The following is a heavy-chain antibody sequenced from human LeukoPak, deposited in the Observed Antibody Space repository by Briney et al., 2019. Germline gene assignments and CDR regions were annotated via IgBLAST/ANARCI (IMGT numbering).Heavy chain of an antibody. CDR3: TKNDVGDYGT. J-gene: IGHJ5*02. CDR2: VFHTGTA. V-gene: IGHV4-39*01. Sequence: SETLSLTCSVSGASISRTTYSWGWIRQPPGKGLEWIGSVFHTGTAYYNPSLRSRVTLSVDTSRNQFSLKMSSVTAADTAVYYCTKNDVGDYGTWGQGTLVAVSS. CDR1: GASISRTTYS. D-gene: IGHD4-17*01.